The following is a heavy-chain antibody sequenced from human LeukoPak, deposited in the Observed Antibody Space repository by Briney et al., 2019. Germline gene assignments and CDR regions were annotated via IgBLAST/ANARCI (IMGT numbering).Heavy chain of an antibody. D-gene: IGHD4-17*01. J-gene: IGHJ3*02. CDR2: ISAYNGNT. CDR1: GYTFTSYR. Sequence: ASVKVSCKASGYTFTSYRIRWVRQAPGQGLEWMGWISAYNGNTNYAQKVQGRVTLTTDTSTSTAYMELSSLRSEDTAVYYCARLSLPFYGDYGGDAFDIWGQGTMVTVSS. V-gene: IGHV1-18*01. CDR3: ARLSLPFYGDYGGDAFDI.